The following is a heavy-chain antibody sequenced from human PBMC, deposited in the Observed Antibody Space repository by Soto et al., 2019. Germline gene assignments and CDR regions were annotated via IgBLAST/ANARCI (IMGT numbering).Heavy chain of an antibody. J-gene: IGHJ4*02. V-gene: IGHV3-21*01. D-gene: IGHD5-12*01. Sequence: PGGSLRLSCAASGFTFSSYSMNWVRQAPGKGLEWVSSISSSSSYIYYADSVKGRFTISRDNAKNSLYLQMNSLRAEDTAVYYCARDYEATLYYFDYWGQGTLVTVSS. CDR1: GFTFSSYS. CDR2: ISSSSSYI. CDR3: ARDYEATLYYFDY.